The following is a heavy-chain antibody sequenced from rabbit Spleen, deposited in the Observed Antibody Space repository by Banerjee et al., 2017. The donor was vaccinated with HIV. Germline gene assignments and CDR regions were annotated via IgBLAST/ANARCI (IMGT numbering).Heavy chain of an antibody. Sequence: QSLEESGGGLVQPGASLTLTCTASGFSFSSSYWICWVRQAPGKGLECIACIYADSSGSTYYASWAKGRFTISKTSSTTVTLQMTTLTAADTATYFCARGSATMTMVIIGFYLSLWGPGTLVTVS. CDR3: ARGSATMTMVIIGFYLSL. D-gene: IGHD2-1*01. CDR2: IYADSSGST. J-gene: IGHJ4*01. V-gene: IGHV1S40*01. CDR1: GFSFSSSYW.